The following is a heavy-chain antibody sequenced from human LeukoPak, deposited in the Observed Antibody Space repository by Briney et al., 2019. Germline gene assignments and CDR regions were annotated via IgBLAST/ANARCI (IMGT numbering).Heavy chain of an antibody. J-gene: IGHJ4*02. D-gene: IGHD3-10*01. V-gene: IGHV4-4*07. Sequence: PSETLSLTCTVSGGSISSYYWSWIRQPAGKGLEWIGRIYTSGSTNYNPSLKSRVTMSVDTSKNQFSLKLGSVTAADTAVYYCAREGVLLWFGESKMNYFDYWGQGTLVTVSS. CDR3: AREGVLLWFGESKMNYFDY. CDR2: IYTSGST. CDR1: GGSISSYY.